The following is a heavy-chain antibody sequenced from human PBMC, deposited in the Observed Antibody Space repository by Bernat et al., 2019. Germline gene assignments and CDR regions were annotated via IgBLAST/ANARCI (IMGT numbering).Heavy chain of an antibody. CDR1: GFSLSNARMG. CDR2: IFSNDEK. D-gene: IGHD3-3*01. V-gene: IGHV2-26*01. Sequence: QVTLKESGPVLVKPTETLTLTCTVSGFSLSNARMGVSWIRQPPGKALEWLAHIFSNDEKSYSTSLKSRLTISKDTSKSQVVLTMTNMDPVDTATYYCARMYYDFWSGYLTYYYYYGMDVWGQGTTVTVSS. CDR3: ARMYYDFWSGYLTYYYYYGMDV. J-gene: IGHJ6*02.